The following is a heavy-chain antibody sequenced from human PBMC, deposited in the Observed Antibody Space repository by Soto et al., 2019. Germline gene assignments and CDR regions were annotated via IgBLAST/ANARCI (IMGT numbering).Heavy chain of an antibody. D-gene: IGHD6-13*01. CDR2: IYYSGST. J-gene: IGHJ6*03. CDR1: GGSISSGGYY. Sequence: QVQLQESGPGLVKPSQTLSLTCTVSGGSISSGGYYWSWIRQHPGKGLEWIGYIYYSGSTYYNPSLKSRVTISVDTSKNHFSLKLSSVTAADTAVYYCARDGAAAEHYYYYMDVWGKGTTVTVSS. CDR3: ARDGAAAEHYYYYMDV. V-gene: IGHV4-31*03.